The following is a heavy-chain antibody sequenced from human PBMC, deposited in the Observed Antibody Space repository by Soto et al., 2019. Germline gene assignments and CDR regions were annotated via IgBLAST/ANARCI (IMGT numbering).Heavy chain of an antibody. J-gene: IGHJ5*02. D-gene: IGHD2-15*01. CDR3: ARGRGERRTPIDCSGGSCYSGHPNWFDP. CDR2: INHSGST. V-gene: IGHV4-34*01. Sequence: SETLSLTCAVYGGSFSGYYWSWIRQPPGKGLEWIGEINHSGSTNYNPSLKSRVTISVDTSKNQFSLKLSSVTAADTAVYYCARGRGERRTPIDCSGGSCYSGHPNWFDPWGQGTLVTVSS. CDR1: GGSFSGYY.